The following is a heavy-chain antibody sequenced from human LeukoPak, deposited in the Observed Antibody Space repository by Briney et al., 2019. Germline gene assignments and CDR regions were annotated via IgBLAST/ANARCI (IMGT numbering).Heavy chain of an antibody. CDR1: GYTFTGYY. D-gene: IGHD3-10*01. CDR2: INPNSGGT. J-gene: IGHJ4*02. Sequence: ASVKVSCKASGYTFTGYYMHWVRQAPGQGLEWMGWINPNSGGTNYAQKFQGRVTMTRDTSISTAYMELSRLRSDDTAVYYCARFSVQYYYGSGSYYNVYFDYWGQGTLVTVSS. V-gene: IGHV1-2*02. CDR3: ARFSVQYYYGSGSYYNVYFDY.